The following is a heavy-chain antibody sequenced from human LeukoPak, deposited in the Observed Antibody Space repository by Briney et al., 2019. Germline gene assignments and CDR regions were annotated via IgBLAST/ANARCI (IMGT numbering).Heavy chain of an antibody. CDR1: GGSSSGYY. Sequence: SETLSLTCAVYGGSSSGYYWTWIRQPPGKGLEWIGEINHSRSTKYSPSLKSRLTISVDTSKNQFSLKLRSVTAADTAVYYCARVVQSTDSSGFYLPEYFQHWGQGTLVTVSS. V-gene: IGHV4-34*01. D-gene: IGHD3-22*01. CDR3: ARVVQSTDSSGFYLPEYFQH. CDR2: INHSRST. J-gene: IGHJ1*01.